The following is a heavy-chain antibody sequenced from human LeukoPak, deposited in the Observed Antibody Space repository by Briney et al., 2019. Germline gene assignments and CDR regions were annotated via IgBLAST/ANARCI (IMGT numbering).Heavy chain of an antibody. CDR1: GGSFSGYY. J-gene: IGHJ4*02. D-gene: IGHD3-22*01. V-gene: IGHV4-34*01. CDR3: ARSPTEYYYDSSGYSTRPLHFDY. Sequence: SETLSLTCAVYGGSFSGYYWSWIRQPPGKGLEWIGEINHSGSTNYNPSLKSRVTISVDTSKNQFSLKLSSVTAADTAVYYCARSPTEYYYDSSGYSTRPLHFDYWGQGTLVTVSS. CDR2: INHSGST.